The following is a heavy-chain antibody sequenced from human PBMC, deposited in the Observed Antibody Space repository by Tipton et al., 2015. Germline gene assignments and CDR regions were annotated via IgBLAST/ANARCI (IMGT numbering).Heavy chain of an antibody. V-gene: IGHV3-48*03. CDR1: GFTFNSHS. CDR3: ARENRFGGRGYFDH. D-gene: IGHD2-15*01. J-gene: IGHJ4*02. CDR2: ISSSGSNI. Sequence: SLRLSCAASGFTFNSHSMDWVRQAPGKGLEWLSYISSSGSNINDADSVRGRFTISRDNARNSLYLQMSRLRAEDTAVYYCARENRFGGRGYFDHWGRGTPVTVSS.